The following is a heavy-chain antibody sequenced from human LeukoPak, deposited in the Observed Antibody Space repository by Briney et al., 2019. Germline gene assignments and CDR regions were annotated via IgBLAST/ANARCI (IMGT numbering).Heavy chain of an antibody. CDR3: ARGFFVRENPGSWFDP. J-gene: IGHJ5*02. CDR1: GGSISSGGYS. CDR2: IYHTGNT. V-gene: IGHV4-30-2*01. Sequence: SQTLSLTCAVSGGSISSGGYSWNWIRQPPGKGLEWIGYIYHTGNTFYNPSLKSRVTISVDRSKNQFSLRLTSVTAADTAVYFCARGFFVRENPGSWFDPWGRGTLVTVSA. D-gene: IGHD3-10*02.